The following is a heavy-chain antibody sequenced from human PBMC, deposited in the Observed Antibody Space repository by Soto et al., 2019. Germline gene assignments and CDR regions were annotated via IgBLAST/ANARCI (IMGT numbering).Heavy chain of an antibody. V-gene: IGHV1-18*01. CDR2: IRVSNGDT. CDR1: GDTYTTFD. Sequence: QVQLVQSGAELKKPGASVKVSCKASGDTYTTFDVSWLRQVPGQGLEWMGWIRVSNGDTNYAQKFQGRVTMTTDTSTGTVFMDLRTLRPDDTALYYWARDYSSASGANFDLWGQGTLVTVSS. CDR3: ARDYSSASGANFDL. J-gene: IGHJ4*02. D-gene: IGHD6-19*01.